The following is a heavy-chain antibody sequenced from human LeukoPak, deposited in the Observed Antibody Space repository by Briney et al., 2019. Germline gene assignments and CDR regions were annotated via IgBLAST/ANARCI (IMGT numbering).Heavy chain of an antibody. CDR2: INPSSGGT. D-gene: IGHD3-10*01. Sequence: GASVKVSCKASGYTFTGYFMYWVRQAPGQGLEWMGWINPSSGGTNFAQRFQGRVSMTRDTSISTAYMELSRLRSDDTAVYYCARGNPTNYGSGSYSAPDFDYWGQGTLVTVSS. CDR3: ARGNPTNYGSGSYSAPDFDY. CDR1: GYTFTGYF. V-gene: IGHV1-2*02. J-gene: IGHJ4*02.